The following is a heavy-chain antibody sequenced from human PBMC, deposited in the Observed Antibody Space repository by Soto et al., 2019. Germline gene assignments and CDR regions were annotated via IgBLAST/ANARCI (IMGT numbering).Heavy chain of an antibody. CDR2: IPNDGSYQ. CDR1: GFTFRNHG. CDR3: ARGTTVMAPAGDY. Sequence: GGSLRLSCAASGFTFRNHGMHWVRQAPGKGLEWVAVIPNDGSYQHYLDSVKGRFTISRDNSKNTLYLQMNSLRDEDTAVYYCARGTTVMAPAGDYWGQGTLVTVSS. V-gene: IGHV3-30*12. D-gene: IGHD4-4*01. J-gene: IGHJ4*02.